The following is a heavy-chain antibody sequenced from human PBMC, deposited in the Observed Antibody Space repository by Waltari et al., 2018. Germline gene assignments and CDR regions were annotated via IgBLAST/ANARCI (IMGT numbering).Heavy chain of an antibody. CDR3: GPGLGFGY. J-gene: IGHJ4*02. CDR2: ISNDEIDT. V-gene: IGHV3-30*06. Sequence: QVHLVESGGGVVQPGASLSLSCETSGFIFTVYGMHWVRQAPGKGLEWVAFISNDEIDTYYAASVKGRFGVSRDNSKNTVYLQMDSLRPDDTAMYYCGPGLGFGYWGQGTLVTVSS. CDR1: GFIFTVYG.